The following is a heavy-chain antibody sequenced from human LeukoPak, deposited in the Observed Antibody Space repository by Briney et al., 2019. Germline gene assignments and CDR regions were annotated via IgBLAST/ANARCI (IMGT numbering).Heavy chain of an antibody. Sequence: ASVKVSCKASGFVFTSYGFTWVRQAPGQGLEWMGWISAYNGNTNYAQKLQGRVTMTTDTSTSTAYMELRSLRSDDTAVYYCARIRVAALYYYYGMDVWGQGTTVTVSS. J-gene: IGHJ6*02. D-gene: IGHD2-15*01. CDR2: ISAYNGNT. CDR3: ARIRVAALYYYYGMDV. CDR1: GFVFTSYG. V-gene: IGHV1-18*01.